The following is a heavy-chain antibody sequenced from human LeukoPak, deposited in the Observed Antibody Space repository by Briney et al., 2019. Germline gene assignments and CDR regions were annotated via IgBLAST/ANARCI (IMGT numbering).Heavy chain of an antibody. V-gene: IGHV3-48*04. CDR3: AREGYDSTGYYPGH. Sequence: PGGSLRLSCAASGFTFSSYAMSWVRQAPGKGLEWISYISGSGGTICYADSVKGRFTISRDNGRNSLYLQMNSLRAEDTAVYYCAREGYDSTGYYPGHWGQGTLVTVSS. CDR1: GFTFSSYA. J-gene: IGHJ4*02. D-gene: IGHD3-22*01. CDR2: ISGSGGTI.